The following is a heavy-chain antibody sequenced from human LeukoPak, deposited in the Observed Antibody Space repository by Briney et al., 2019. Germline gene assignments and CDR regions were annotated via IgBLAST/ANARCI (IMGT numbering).Heavy chain of an antibody. CDR3: ARDVRGSVTSYFYYYMDV. V-gene: IGHV3-7*01. Sequence: GGSLRLSCVGSGFTLSSSWLNWFRQAPGKGLEWVANIKPDGSEYYYVDSVKGRFTIPRDNAQNSLYLQMNSLRTEDTAVYYCARDVRGSVTSYFYYYMDVWGKGTTVTVSS. D-gene: IGHD5-18*01. CDR1: GFTLSSSW. CDR2: IKPDGSEY. J-gene: IGHJ6*03.